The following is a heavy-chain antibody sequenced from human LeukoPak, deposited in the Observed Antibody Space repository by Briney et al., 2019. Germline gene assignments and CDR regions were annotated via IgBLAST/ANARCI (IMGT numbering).Heavy chain of an antibody. CDR2: IYHSGST. Sequence: SETLSLTSAVSGGSISSSNWWSWVRQPPGKGLEWIGEIYHSGSTNYNPSLKSRVTISVDKSKNQFSLKLSSVTAADTAVYYCARLTSYSSSWPLDYWGQGTLVTVSS. V-gene: IGHV4-4*02. CDR3: ARLTSYSSSWPLDY. CDR1: GGSISSSNW. D-gene: IGHD6-13*01. J-gene: IGHJ4*02.